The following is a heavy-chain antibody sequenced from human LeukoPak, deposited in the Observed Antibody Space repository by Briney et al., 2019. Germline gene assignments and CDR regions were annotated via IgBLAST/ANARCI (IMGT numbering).Heavy chain of an antibody. D-gene: IGHD3-22*01. CDR1: GGSISRYY. CDR3: ASSFHYYDSSGYLTPFDY. V-gene: IGHV4-59*01. CDR2: VYYSGNT. J-gene: IGHJ4*02. Sequence: SETLSLTCTVSGGSISRYYWSWIRQPPGKGLEWIGYVYYSGNTNYNPSLKSRVTISVDTSKNHFSLKLSSVTAADTAVYYCASSFHYYDSSGYLTPFDYWGQGTLVTVSS.